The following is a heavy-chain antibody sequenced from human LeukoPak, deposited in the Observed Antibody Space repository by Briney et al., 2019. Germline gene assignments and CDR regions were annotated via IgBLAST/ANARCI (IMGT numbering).Heavy chain of an antibody. J-gene: IGHJ4*02. D-gene: IGHD1-1*01. CDR2: ISGSGGST. CDR1: GFTFSNYA. CDR3: AKRGRNDSEFDFDY. Sequence: GGSLRLSCAASGFTFSNYAMNWVRQAPGKGLEWVSGISGSGGSTYYADSVKGRFTISRDNSKNTLYLQMNSLRAEDTAVYYCAKRGRNDSEFDFDYWGQGTLVTVSS. V-gene: IGHV3-23*01.